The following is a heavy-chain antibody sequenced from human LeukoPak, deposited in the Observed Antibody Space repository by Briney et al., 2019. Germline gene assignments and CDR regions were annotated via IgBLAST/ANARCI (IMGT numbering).Heavy chain of an antibody. CDR3: ARIRDGYNDAYDI. Sequence: RQAPGQXFEWXAIINPSDGSTTNSQKFQGRVTMTRDTSTSTVYMELSGLRSEDTALYYCARIRDGYNDAYDIWGQGTMVTVSS. D-gene: IGHD5-24*01. CDR2: INPSDGST. J-gene: IGHJ3*02. V-gene: IGHV1-46*01.